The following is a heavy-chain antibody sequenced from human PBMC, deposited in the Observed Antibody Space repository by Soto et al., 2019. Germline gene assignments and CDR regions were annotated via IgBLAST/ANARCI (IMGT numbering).Heavy chain of an antibody. J-gene: IGHJ4*02. CDR1: GFTFSSYA. CDR2: ISYDGSNK. Sequence: PVGSLRLSCAASGFTFSSYAMHWVRQAPGKGLEWVAVISYDGSNKYYADSVKGRFTISRDNSKNTLYLQMNSLRAEDTAVYYCVRFGGVIVVDYWGQGTLVTVYS. D-gene: IGHD3-16*02. V-gene: IGHV3-30-3*01. CDR3: VRFGGVIVVDY.